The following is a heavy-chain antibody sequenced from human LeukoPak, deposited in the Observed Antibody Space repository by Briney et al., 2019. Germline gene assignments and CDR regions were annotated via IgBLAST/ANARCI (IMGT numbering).Heavy chain of an antibody. CDR3: ATPRHVLRYFYDLSS. CDR1: GYTFTGYY. V-gene: IGHV1-2*05. Sequence: ASVKVSCKASGYTFTGYYMNWVRQAPGHGLEWMGRINPNSGGKKYAQKFPGRVTMTRAASISTAYLGLSRLRSDDMSMYYCATPRHVLRYFYDLSSWGQGTLVTAAS. J-gene: IGHJ4*02. D-gene: IGHD3-9*01. CDR2: INPNSGGK.